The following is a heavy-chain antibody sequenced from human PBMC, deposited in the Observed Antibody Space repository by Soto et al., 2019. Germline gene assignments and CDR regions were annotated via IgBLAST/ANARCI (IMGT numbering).Heavy chain of an antibody. CDR2: ISGFNGQT. V-gene: IGHV1-18*01. Sequence: ASVKVSCKASGNTFASHGFSWVRQAPGQGLEWMGWISGFNGQTNYALKFQGRVTLTTDTSTSTAYMELRSLRADDTAVYFCARVDPRGVAVVRDYWGQGTLVTVSS. CDR1: GNTFASHG. J-gene: IGHJ4*02. CDR3: ARVDPRGVAVVRDY. D-gene: IGHD3-10*01.